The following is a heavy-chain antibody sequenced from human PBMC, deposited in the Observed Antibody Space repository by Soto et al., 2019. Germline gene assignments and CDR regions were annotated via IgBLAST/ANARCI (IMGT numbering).Heavy chain of an antibody. V-gene: IGHV4-61*01. CDR1: GGSVSSGYYH. CDR3: AREGDNAGAY. J-gene: IGHJ4*02. Sequence: KPSETLSLTCTVSGGSVSSGYYHWSWFRQPPGKGLEYIGYFHNSGSTNYNPSLKSRVTISLDTSKNQVSLKLSSVTAADTAVYYCAREGDNAGAYWGQGVLVTVSS. D-gene: IGHD1-1*01. CDR2: FHNSGST.